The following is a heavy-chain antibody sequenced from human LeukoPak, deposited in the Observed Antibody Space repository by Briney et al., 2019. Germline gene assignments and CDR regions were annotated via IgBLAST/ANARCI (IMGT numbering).Heavy chain of an antibody. V-gene: IGHV4-61*02. Sequence: SETLSLTCTVSGGSISSGSYYWSWIRQPAGKGLEWIGRIYTSGSTNYNPSLKSRVTISVDTSKNQFSLKLSSVTAADTAVYYCARTGWFQDAFDIWGQGKMVTVSS. J-gene: IGHJ3*02. CDR2: IYTSGST. CDR3: ARTGWFQDAFDI. CDR1: GGSISSGSYY. D-gene: IGHD6-19*01.